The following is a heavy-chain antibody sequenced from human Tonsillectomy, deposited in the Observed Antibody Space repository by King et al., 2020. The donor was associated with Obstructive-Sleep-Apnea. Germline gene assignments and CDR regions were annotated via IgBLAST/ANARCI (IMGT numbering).Heavy chain of an antibody. V-gene: IGHV1-8*01. Sequence: QLVQSGAEVKKPGASVKVSCKASGYTFTSYDINWVRQATGQGLEWRGWMDPNSGETAYAKKFQGRVTMTRNTSISTAYMELNSLRSGDTAVYYCARRRGAGSSDYWGQGTLVTVSS. CDR2: MDPNSGET. CDR1: GYTFTSYD. D-gene: IGHD2-2*01. J-gene: IGHJ4*02. CDR3: ARRRGAGSSDY.